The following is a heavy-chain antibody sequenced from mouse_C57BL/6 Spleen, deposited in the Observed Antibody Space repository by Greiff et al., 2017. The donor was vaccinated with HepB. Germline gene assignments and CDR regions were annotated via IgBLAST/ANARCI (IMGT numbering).Heavy chain of an antibody. D-gene: IGHD2-3*01. CDR1: GYTFTSYW. Sequence: VQLQQPGAELVKPGASVKMSCKASGYTFTSYWITWVKQRPGQGLEWIGDIYPGSGSTNYNEKFKSKATLTVDTSSSTAYMQLSSLTSEDSAVYYCANDGYYNWYFDVWGTGTTVTVSS. V-gene: IGHV1-55*01. J-gene: IGHJ1*03. CDR3: ANDGYYNWYFDV. CDR2: IYPGSGST.